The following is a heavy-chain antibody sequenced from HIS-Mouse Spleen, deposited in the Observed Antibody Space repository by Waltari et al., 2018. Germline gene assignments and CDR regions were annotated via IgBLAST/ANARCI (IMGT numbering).Heavy chain of an antibody. V-gene: IGHV3-30-3*01. D-gene: IGHD7-27*01. CDR1: GFTFSSYA. Sequence: QVQLVESGGGVVQPGRSLRLSCAASGFTFSSYAMHWVRQAPGKGLEWGAVISYDGSNKYYADSVKGRFTISRDNSKNTLYLQMNSLRAEDTAVYYCARGPLANWGYRAFDIWGQGTMVTVSS. J-gene: IGHJ3*02. CDR3: ARGPLANWGYRAFDI. CDR2: ISYDGSNK.